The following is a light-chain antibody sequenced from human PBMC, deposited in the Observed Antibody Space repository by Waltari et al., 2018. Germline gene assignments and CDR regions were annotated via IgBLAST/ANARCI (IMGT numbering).Light chain of an antibody. Sequence: DIQMTQSPSTLSASVGGRVTITCRASQSLNSWLAWYQHKPGKAPKLLIYKASNLESWVPSRFSGSGSGTEFTLTISSLQPDDVATYYCQHYNGYPITYGGGTKVELK. CDR2: KAS. J-gene: IGKJ4*01. V-gene: IGKV1-5*03. CDR3: QHYNGYPIT. CDR1: QSLNSW.